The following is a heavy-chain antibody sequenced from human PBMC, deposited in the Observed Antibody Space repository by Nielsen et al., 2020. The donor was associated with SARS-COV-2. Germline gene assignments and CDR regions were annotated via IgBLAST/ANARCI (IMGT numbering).Heavy chain of an antibody. J-gene: IGHJ6*02. CDR2: IYAGNLK. Sequence: GRSLRLSCAASGFMFSDYAMAWVRQAPGKGLEWVSVIYAGNLKYYTDSVRGRFTISRESSTNTLYLQMNSLRGDDTAVYYCARDCWFGDSWGYYYGLDVWGQGTTVSVSS. CDR3: ARDCWFGDSWGYYYGLDV. CDR1: GFMFSDYA. V-gene: IGHV3-66*01. D-gene: IGHD3-10*01.